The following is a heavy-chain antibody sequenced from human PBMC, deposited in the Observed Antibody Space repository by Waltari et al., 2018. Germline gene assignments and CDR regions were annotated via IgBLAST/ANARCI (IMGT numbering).Heavy chain of an antibody. Sequence: EVQLVESGGGLVQPGGSLRLSCAASGFTFSNNWMTWVRQVPGKGLDVVANINQDGSEKYSGEPVKGRFTSSRDNAKNSLYLQLNSLRADDTAVYYCTRGGDDSSWYWRNWGQGTLVTVSS. V-gene: IGHV3-7*01. J-gene: IGHJ4*02. D-gene: IGHD6-13*01. CDR1: GFTFSNNW. CDR2: INQDGSEK. CDR3: TRGGDDSSWYWRN.